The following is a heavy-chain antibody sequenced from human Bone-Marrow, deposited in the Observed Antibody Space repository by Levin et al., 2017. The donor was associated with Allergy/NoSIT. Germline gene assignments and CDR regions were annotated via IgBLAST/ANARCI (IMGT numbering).Heavy chain of an antibody. Sequence: SETLSLTCTVSGGSISSDNYYWSWIRQPAGKGLEWIGRINSSGFTKFNPSLKSRITMSVDTSKNQFSLKLSSGTAADTAGYYCASDRRGYNWNEWFDPWGQGTLVTVSS. D-gene: IGHD1-1*01. CDR1: GGSISSDNYY. CDR3: ASDRRGYNWNEWFDP. V-gene: IGHV4-61*02. J-gene: IGHJ5*02. CDR2: INSSGFT.